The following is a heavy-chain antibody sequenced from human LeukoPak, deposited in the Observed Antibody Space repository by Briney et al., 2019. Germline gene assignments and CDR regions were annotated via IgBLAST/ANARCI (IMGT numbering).Heavy chain of an antibody. CDR1: GFTFSSYG. CDR3: AKVRFGEFHYDY. V-gene: IGHV3-30*02. CDR2: IRYDGSSK. D-gene: IGHD3-10*01. J-gene: IGHJ4*02. Sequence: GGSLRLSCAASGFTFSSYGMHWVRQAPGKGLEWVAFIRYDGSSKYYADSVKGRFTISRDNSKNTLYLQMNSLRAEDTAVYYCAKVRFGEFHYDYWGQGTLVTVSS.